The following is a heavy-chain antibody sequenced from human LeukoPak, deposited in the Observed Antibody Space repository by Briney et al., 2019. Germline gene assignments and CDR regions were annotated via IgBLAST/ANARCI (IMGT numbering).Heavy chain of an antibody. CDR2: ISYDGSNK. CDR1: GFTFSSYG. D-gene: IGHD3-3*01. CDR3: AKDIGYYDFWSGYEDY. J-gene: IGHJ4*02. V-gene: IGHV3-30*18. Sequence: GGSLRLSCAASGFTFSSYGMHWVRQAPGKGLEWVAVISYDGSNKYYADSVKGRFTISRDNSKNTLYLQMNSLRAEDTAVYYCAKDIGYYDFWSGYEDYWGQGTLVTVSS.